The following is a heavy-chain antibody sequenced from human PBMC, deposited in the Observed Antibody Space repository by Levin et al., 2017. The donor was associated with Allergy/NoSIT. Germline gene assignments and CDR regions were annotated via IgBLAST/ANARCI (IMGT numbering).Heavy chain of an antibody. CDR1: GGSISGGGYH. CDR3: AREDGSTFDF. CDR2: IYYSGST. D-gene: IGHD2-2*03. Sequence: HSQTLSLTCTVSGGSISGGGYHWTWIRQHPEKGLEWIGYIYYSGSTFYNPSLKSRLMISVDTSKNQFSLNVSSVTAADTAVYYCAREDGSTFDFWGQGALVTGAS. J-gene: IGHJ4*02. V-gene: IGHV4-31*03.